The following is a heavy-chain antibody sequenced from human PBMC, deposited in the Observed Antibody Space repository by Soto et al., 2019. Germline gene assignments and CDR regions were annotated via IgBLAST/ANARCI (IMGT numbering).Heavy chain of an antibody. Sequence: GGSLRLSCAASGFTFSNYAMSWFRQGPGKGLEWVSSISGSGGSTYYADSVKGRLTISRDNSKNTLYLQMHSLRAEDTTVYYCAKDVEYDSSGHRFDYWGQGTLVTVSS. D-gene: IGHD3-22*01. CDR2: ISGSGGST. V-gene: IGHV3-23*01. CDR3: AKDVEYDSSGHRFDY. CDR1: GFTFSNYA. J-gene: IGHJ4*02.